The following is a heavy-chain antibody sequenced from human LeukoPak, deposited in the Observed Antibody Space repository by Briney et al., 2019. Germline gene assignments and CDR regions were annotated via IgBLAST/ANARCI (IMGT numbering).Heavy chain of an antibody. Sequence: GRSLRLSGAASGFTFSSYAMHWVRQAPGKGLEWVAVISYDGSNKYYADSVKGRFTISRDNSKNTLYLQMNSLRAEDTAVYYCAREQHGAMVRGVIITDYYGMDVWGQGTTVTVSS. V-gene: IGHV3-30*04. CDR1: GFTFSSYA. CDR2: ISYDGSNK. J-gene: IGHJ6*02. D-gene: IGHD3-10*01. CDR3: AREQHGAMVRGVIITDYYGMDV.